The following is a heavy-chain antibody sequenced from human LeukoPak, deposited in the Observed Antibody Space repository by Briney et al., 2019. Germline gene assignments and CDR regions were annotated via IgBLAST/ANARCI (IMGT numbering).Heavy chain of an antibody. J-gene: IGHJ4*02. CDR1: GGTFSSYA. Sequence: AASVKVSCKASGGTFSSYAISWVRQAPGQGLELMGGIIPIFGTANYAQKFQGRVTITTDESTSTAYMELSSLRSEDTAVYYCARGGARGGDYDFWSGYFPFDYWGQGTLVTVSS. CDR3: ARGGARGGDYDFWSGYFPFDY. D-gene: IGHD3-3*01. V-gene: IGHV1-69*05. CDR2: IIPIFGTA.